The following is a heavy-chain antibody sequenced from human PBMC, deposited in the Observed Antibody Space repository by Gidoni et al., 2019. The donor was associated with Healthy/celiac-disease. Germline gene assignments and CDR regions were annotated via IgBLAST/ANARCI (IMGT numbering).Heavy chain of an antibody. J-gene: IGHJ6*02. Sequence: EAQPSESGRGLVQPGASLGLACAPAGVAYSRCAMRWVRQAPGTGLEWVSAISGSCGSTYYADSVQGRFTISRDNSKNTLYLQMNSLRAEDTAVYYCAKDLFRDYVSMYYYYYGMDVWGQGTTVTVSS. CDR2: ISGSCGST. D-gene: IGHD4-17*01. V-gene: IGHV3-23*01. CDR1: GVAYSRCA. CDR3: AKDLFRDYVSMYYYYYGMDV.